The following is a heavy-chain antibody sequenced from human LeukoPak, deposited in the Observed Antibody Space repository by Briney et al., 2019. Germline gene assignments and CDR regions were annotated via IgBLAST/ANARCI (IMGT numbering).Heavy chain of an antibody. V-gene: IGHV3-33*06. Sequence: GGSLRLSCAASGFTFSSYGMHWLRQAPGKGLEWVAVIWYDGSNKYYADSVKGRFTISRDNSKNTLYLQMNSLRAEDTAVYYCAKDKYSGSYIHYWGQGTLVTVSS. CDR2: IWYDGSNK. CDR1: GFTFSSYG. J-gene: IGHJ4*02. D-gene: IGHD1-26*01. CDR3: AKDKYSGSYIHY.